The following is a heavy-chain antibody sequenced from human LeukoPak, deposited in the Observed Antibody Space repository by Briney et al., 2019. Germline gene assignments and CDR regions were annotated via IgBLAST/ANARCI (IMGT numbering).Heavy chain of an antibody. CDR2: ISWNSGSI. CDR3: AKDYDYVWGPGWYFDL. D-gene: IGHD3-16*01. J-gene: IGHJ2*01. CDR1: GFTFSNYW. Sequence: GGSLRLSCAAYGFTFSNYWMNWVRQAPGKGLEWVSGISWNSGSIGYADSVKGRFTISRDNAKNSLYLQMNSLRAEDTALYYCAKDYDYVWGPGWYFDLWGRGTLVTVS. V-gene: IGHV3-9*01.